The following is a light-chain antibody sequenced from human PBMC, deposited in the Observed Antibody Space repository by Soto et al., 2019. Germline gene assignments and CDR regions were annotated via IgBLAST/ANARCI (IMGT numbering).Light chain of an antibody. Sequence: EIVLTQSPATLSLSPGERATLSCRASQSVGSYLAWYQQKPGQAPRLLIYDASNRATGIPARFSGSGSGTDFTLTISSLEADDSAVYYCQQRSSWPLLTFGGGTKVEIK. CDR3: QQRSSWPLLT. J-gene: IGKJ4*01. CDR1: QSVGSY. V-gene: IGKV3-11*01. CDR2: DAS.